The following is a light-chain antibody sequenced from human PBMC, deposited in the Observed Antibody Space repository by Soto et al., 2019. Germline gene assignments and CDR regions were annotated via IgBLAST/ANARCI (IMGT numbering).Light chain of an antibody. J-gene: IGKJ1*01. CDR2: GAS. V-gene: IGKV3-15*01. CDR3: QQYNSYSPWT. CDR1: QSVSSN. Sequence: EIVMTQSPATLSVSPGERATLSCSTSQSVSSNLAWYQQKTGQAPRLLIYGASTRATGIPARFSGSGSGTEFTLTISSLQPDDFATYYCQQYNSYSPWTFGQGTKV.